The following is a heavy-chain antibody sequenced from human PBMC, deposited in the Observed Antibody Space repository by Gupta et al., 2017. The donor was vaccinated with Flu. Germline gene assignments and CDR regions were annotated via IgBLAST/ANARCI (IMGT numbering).Heavy chain of an antibody. CDR3: AKDLGGSGSYYTFDS. Sequence: QVQLVESGGGVVRPGRSLRLSCAASGFSFCSFAMPWGRQAPGKGLEWVALISYDGSNKNYADSGMGRFTISRDNSENTLFLQGNSLRAEDAAVYYCAKDLGGSGSYYTFDSWGQGTLVTVSS. CDR1: GFSFCSFA. D-gene: IGHD3-10*01. CDR2: ISYDGSNK. J-gene: IGHJ4*02. V-gene: IGHV3-30*18.